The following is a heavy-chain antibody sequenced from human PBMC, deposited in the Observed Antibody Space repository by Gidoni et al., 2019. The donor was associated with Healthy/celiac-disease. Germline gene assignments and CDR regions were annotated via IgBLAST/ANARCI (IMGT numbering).Heavy chain of an antibody. CDR1: GGSISSSSYY. D-gene: IGHD5-12*01. V-gene: IGHV4-39*01. CDR3: ARQGDGYNPFDY. CDR2: IYYSGST. Sequence: QLQLQESGPGLVKPSETLSLTCTVSGGSISSSSYYWGWIRPPPGKGLEWIGSIYYSGSTYYNPSLKSRVTISVDTSKNQFSLKLSSVTAADTAVYYCARQGDGYNPFDYWGQGTLVTVSS. J-gene: IGHJ4*02.